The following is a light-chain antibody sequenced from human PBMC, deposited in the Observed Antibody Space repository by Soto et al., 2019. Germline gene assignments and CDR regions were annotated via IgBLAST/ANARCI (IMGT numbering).Light chain of an antibody. CDR2: EVI. V-gene: IGLV2-8*01. J-gene: IGLJ2*01. Sequence: QSALTQPPSASGSPGQSVTISCTGTSSDVGAYSYVSWYQQHPGKAPKLMISEVIKRPSGVPDRFSGSKSGNTASLTVSGLQPEDEADYYCSSYAGSNNLIFGGGTKLTVL. CDR3: SSYAGSNNLI. CDR1: SSDVGAYSY.